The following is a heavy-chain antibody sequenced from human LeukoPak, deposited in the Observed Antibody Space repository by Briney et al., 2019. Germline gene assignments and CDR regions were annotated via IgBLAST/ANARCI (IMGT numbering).Heavy chain of an antibody. CDR2: IYHNGKT. J-gene: IGHJ4*02. CDR1: GGSINNFY. CDR3: ARDYCSGGSCQPHLFDY. V-gene: IGHV4-59*01. Sequence: SQTLSLTCIVSGGSINNFYWSWIRQPPGKGLEWIGYIYHNGKTKYNPSLTSRVSISIDTSKNQFSLRLTSVTAADTAVYYCARDYCSGGSCQPHLFDYWGQGTLVTVSS. D-gene: IGHD2-15*01.